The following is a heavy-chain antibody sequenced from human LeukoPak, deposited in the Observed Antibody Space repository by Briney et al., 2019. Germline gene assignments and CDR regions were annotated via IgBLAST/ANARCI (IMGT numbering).Heavy chain of an antibody. V-gene: IGHV3-30*18. CDR3: AKEVMDYGDYYYYFDY. J-gene: IGHJ4*02. CDR2: ISYDGSNK. Sequence: PGGSLRLSCAASGFTFSSYGMHRVRQAPGKGLEWVAVISYDGSNKYYADSVKGRFTISRDNSKNTLYLQMNSLRAEDTAVCYCAKEVMDYGDYYYYFDYWGQGTLVTVSS. D-gene: IGHD4-17*01. CDR1: GFTFSSYG.